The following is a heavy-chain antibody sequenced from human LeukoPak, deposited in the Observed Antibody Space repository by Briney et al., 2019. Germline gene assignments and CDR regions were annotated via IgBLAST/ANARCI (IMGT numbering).Heavy chain of an antibody. CDR2: VHHSGST. Sequence: SETLSLTCAVCGGSFSDFYWSWIRQPPGKGLEWIGEVHHSGSTNYNPSLKSRVTISGDTSKNQFSLKLSSVTAADTAVYYCARHGHLFDYWGQGTLVTVSS. CDR1: GGSFSDFY. J-gene: IGHJ4*02. CDR3: ARHGHLFDY. V-gene: IGHV4-34*01.